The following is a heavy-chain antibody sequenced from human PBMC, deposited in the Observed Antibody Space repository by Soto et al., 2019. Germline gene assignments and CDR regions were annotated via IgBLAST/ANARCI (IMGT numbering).Heavy chain of an antibody. V-gene: IGHV3-49*04. CDR2: IRMEFYGGTT. CDR3: TTVGGYYTTDY. CDR1: GFSLGDYG. D-gene: IGHD3-22*01. J-gene: IGHJ4*02. Sequence: GSLRLSFTASGFSLGDYGVSWVRQAPGKGLEWVGFIRMEFYGGTTEYAASVKGRFVFSRDDSENIAYLQMDSLRTEDTAVYYCTTVGGYYTTDYWGQGTLVT.